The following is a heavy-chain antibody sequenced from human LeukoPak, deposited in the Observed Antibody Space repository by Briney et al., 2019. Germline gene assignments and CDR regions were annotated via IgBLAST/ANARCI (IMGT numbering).Heavy chain of an antibody. CDR2: IDPSDSYT. Sequence: GESLKISCKGSGYSFTSYWISWVRQMPGKGLEWMGRIDPSDSYTNYSPSFQGHVTISAAKSISTAYLQWSSLEASDTAMYYCAFGDTSGYYIYWGQGTLVTVSS. V-gene: IGHV5-10-1*01. D-gene: IGHD3-22*01. CDR3: AFGDTSGYYIY. J-gene: IGHJ4*02. CDR1: GYSFTSYW.